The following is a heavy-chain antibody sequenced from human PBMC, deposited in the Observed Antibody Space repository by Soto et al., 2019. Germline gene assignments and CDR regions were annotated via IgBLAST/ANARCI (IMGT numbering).Heavy chain of an antibody. CDR1: GFTFSSYA. D-gene: IGHD1-26*01. V-gene: IGHV3-30-3*01. CDR2: ISYDGSNK. CDR3: ASWERTTTYYFDY. Sequence: QVQLVESGGGVVQPGRSLRLSCAASGFTFSSYAMHWVRQAPGKGLEWVAVISYDGSNKYYADSVKGRFTISRDNSKNKLYLQMNSLRAEDTAVYYCASWERTTTYYFDYWGQGTLVTVSS. J-gene: IGHJ4*02.